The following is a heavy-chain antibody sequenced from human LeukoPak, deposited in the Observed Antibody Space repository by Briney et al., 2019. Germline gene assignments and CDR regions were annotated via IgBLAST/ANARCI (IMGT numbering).Heavy chain of an antibody. D-gene: IGHD3-10*01. CDR2: IRHDGSNV. CDR1: GFDIRDYY. CDR3: ARDGSGTDFSLDH. J-gene: IGHJ4*02. Sequence: PGGSLLLSCEASGFDIRDYYMSWVRQAPGKGLEWVGDIRHDGSNVYNVDLVRGRFTISRDIGKNSLFLQMNSLKDEDTAVYYCARDGSGTDFSLDHWGQGTLVSVSS. V-gene: IGHV3-7*04.